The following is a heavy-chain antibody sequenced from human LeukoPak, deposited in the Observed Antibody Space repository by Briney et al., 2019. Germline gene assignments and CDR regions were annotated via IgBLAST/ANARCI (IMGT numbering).Heavy chain of an antibody. CDR3: ARAYCSGGSCYLTFDY. D-gene: IGHD2-15*01. CDR2: IDPSDSYT. V-gene: IGHV5-10-1*01. Sequence: GESLKISCQGSGYSFTSYWISWVRQMPGKGLEWMGRIDPSDSYTNYSPSFQGHVTISADKSISTAYLQWSSLKASDTAMYYCARAYCSGGSCYLTFDYWGQGTLVTVSS. CDR1: GYSFTSYW. J-gene: IGHJ4*02.